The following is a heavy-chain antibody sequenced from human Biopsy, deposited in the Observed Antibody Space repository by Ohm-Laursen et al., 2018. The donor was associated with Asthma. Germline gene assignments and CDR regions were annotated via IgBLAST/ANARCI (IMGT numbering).Heavy chain of an antibody. CDR1: GYNFISFA. CDR2: VNTGNGDT. D-gene: IGHD3-9*01. Sequence: AASVTVSCKASGYNFISFAIHWARQAPGQRLEWMGWVNTGNGDTKYSQKFQGRVTITRDTSASTAYMKLRSLRSEDTATYYCARTYYDFLTGQVKDVFGVWGQGTMVTVSS. J-gene: IGHJ3*01. V-gene: IGHV1-3*04. CDR3: ARTYYDFLTGQVKDVFGV.